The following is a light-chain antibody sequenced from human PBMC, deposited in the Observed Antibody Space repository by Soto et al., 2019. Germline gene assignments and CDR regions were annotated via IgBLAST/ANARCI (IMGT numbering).Light chain of an antibody. CDR3: QQLNSYPLT. CDR1: QGIRSY. V-gene: IGKV1-9*01. J-gene: IGKJ1*01. CDR2: AAS. Sequence: DIQLTQSPSFLSASVGDRVTITCLASQGIRSYLAWYQQKPGKAPKLLIYAASTLQSGVPSRFSGSGSGTETTLTISSLQPEDFATYYCQQLNSYPLTFGQGTKVDIK.